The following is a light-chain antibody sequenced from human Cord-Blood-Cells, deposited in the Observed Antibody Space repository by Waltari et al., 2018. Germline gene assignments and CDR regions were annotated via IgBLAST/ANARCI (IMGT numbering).Light chain of an antibody. CDR2: AAS. CDR3: QQSYSTPWT. J-gene: IGKJ1*01. V-gene: IGKV1-39*01. CDR1: QSISSY. Sequence: DIQMTQSPSSLSASVGDRVTITCRASQSISSYLNWYQKKPGKAPKLLFYAASSLQSGVPSRFSGSGSGTEFTLTISSLQPEDFATYYCQQSYSTPWTFGEGTKVEIK.